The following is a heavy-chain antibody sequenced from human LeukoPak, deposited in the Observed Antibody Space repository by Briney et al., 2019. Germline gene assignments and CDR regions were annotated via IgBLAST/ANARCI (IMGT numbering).Heavy chain of an antibody. CDR2: IYYSGST. Sequence: SETLSLTCTVSGYSISSGYYWAWIRQPPGKGLEWIGSIYYSGSTYYNPSLKSRVTISVDTSKNQFSLKLSSVTAADTAVYYCARLTYYYGSGSYYNVCFFDYWGQGTLVTVSS. CDR1: GYSISSGYY. D-gene: IGHD3-10*01. J-gene: IGHJ4*02. V-gene: IGHV4-38-2*02. CDR3: ARLTYYYGSGSYYNVCFFDY.